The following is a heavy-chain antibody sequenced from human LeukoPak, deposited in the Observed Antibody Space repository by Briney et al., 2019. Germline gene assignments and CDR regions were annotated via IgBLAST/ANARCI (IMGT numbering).Heavy chain of an antibody. J-gene: IGHJ4*02. CDR2: ISSSGDNT. CDR3: VRGTGY. Sequence: GGSLRLSRSVSGFTFSTYVMHCVRQAPGKGLEYVSAISSSGDNTYYADSVKGRFTISRDNSRNTLYLQMSSLRADDTDVYYCVRGTGYWGQGTLVTVSS. V-gene: IGHV3-64D*06. CDR1: GFTFSTYV.